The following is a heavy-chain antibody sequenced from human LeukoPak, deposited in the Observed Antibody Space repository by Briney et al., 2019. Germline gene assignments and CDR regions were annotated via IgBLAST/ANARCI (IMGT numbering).Heavy chain of an antibody. J-gene: IGHJ3*02. CDR3: SGDTGMAPDACDI. D-gene: IGHD5-18*01. Sequence: SETLSLTCTVSGGFFSSYYWSWLRQPAGKGLEWIGGIYSSGSTNQNPSLTSRVTMSVDTYTNQSSLTLSSVTAAHPAVSSFSGDTGMAPDACDIWGQGTLVTVSS. CDR1: GGFFSSYY. CDR2: IYSSGST. V-gene: IGHV4-4*07.